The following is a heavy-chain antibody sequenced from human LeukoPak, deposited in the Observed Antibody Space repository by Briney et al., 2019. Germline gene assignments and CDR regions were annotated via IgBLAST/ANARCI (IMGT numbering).Heavy chain of an antibody. D-gene: IGHD3-3*01. J-gene: IGHJ3*01. CDR2: ISWNGGET. CDR3: TKGGGSISGVVTGDAFDV. V-gene: IGHV3-9*01. Sequence: GGSLRLSCAASGFTFGAHAMHWVRLVPGKGLEWVSGISWNGGETGYTDSVKVRFTISRDNSKKLLYLQVNSLRAEDTALYYCTKGGGSISGVVTGDAFDVWGQGTMVTVSS. CDR1: GFTFGAHA.